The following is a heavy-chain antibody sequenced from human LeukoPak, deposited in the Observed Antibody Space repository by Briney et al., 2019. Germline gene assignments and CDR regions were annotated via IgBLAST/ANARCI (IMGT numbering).Heavy chain of an antibody. D-gene: IGHD5-12*01. Sequence: SETLSLTCTVSGGSISTYYWTWIRQPPGKGLEWIGYIYHSGSTNYNPSLKSRVTISVDTFQNQFSLKLSSVTAADTAVYYCARDGYSGSDALWGQGTLVTVSS. CDR1: GGSISTYY. CDR2: IYHSGST. J-gene: IGHJ4*02. V-gene: IGHV4-59*01. CDR3: ARDGYSGSDAL.